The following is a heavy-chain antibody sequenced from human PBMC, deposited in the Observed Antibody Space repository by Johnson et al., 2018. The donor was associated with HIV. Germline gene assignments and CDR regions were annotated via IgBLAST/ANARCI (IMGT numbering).Heavy chain of an antibody. CDR3: ARALADGWFSYDVFDI. D-gene: IGHD3-10*01. CDR1: GFTFKNSV. CDR2: MSYDGSFQ. Sequence: VQLVESGGGVVQPGESLRLACAASGFTFKNSVMHWVRQAPGKGLEWVAVMSYDGSFQDYADPVRGRVTISRDNAKNSVDLQMNSRRAEDTAVYYCARALADGWFSYDVFDIWGQGTMVNVSS. J-gene: IGHJ3*02. V-gene: IGHV3-30*07.